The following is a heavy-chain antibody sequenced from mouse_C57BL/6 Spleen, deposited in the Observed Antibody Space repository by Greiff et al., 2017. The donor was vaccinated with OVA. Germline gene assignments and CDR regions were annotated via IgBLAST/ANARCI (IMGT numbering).Heavy chain of an antibody. Sequence: QVQLQQPGAELVMPGASVKLSCKASGYTFTSYWMHWVKQRPGQGLEWIGEIDPSDSYTNYNQKFKGKSTLTVDKSSSTAYMQLSSLTSEDSAVYYCARRNYGSSYPWYFDVWGTGTTVTVSS. CDR1: GYTFTSYW. CDR3: ARRNYGSSYPWYFDV. D-gene: IGHD1-1*01. J-gene: IGHJ1*03. CDR2: IDPSDSYT. V-gene: IGHV1-69*01.